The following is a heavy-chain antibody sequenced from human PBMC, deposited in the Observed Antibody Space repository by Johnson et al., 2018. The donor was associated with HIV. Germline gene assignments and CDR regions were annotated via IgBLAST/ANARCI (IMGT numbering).Heavy chain of an antibody. Sequence: VQLVESGGGLVQPGRSLRLSCAASGFTFDDYAMHWVRQTPGKGLEWVSGISWNSGSLGYADSVKGRFGVSRNNAKNSLYLQMNSLRPEDTAIYYCAKDFEVGTDNWYKECLQLWGQGTMVTVSS. CDR2: ISWNSGSL. CDR1: GFTFDDYA. V-gene: IGHV3-9*01. CDR3: AKDFEVGTDNWYKECLQL. D-gene: IGHD1/OR15-1a*01. J-gene: IGHJ3*01.